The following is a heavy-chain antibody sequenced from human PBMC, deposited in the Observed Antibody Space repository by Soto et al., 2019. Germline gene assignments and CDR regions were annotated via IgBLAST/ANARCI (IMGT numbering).Heavy chain of an antibody. CDR1: GYSFTDYH. D-gene: IGHD2-8*01. CDR2: INPKSGGT. Sequence: QVQLVQSGAEVKKPGASVKVSCKASGYSFTDYHIHWVRQAPGQGLEWLGRINPKSGGTSTAQKFQGWVTMTTDPSIGTASMELTRLPSDDTAIYYCARGDSTDCSNGVCSFFYNHDMDVWGQGTTVTVSS. CDR3: ARGDSTDCSNGVCSFFYNHDMDV. J-gene: IGHJ6*02. V-gene: IGHV1-2*04.